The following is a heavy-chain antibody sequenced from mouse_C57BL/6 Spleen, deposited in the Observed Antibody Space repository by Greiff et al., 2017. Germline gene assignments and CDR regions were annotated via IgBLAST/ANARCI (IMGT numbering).Heavy chain of an antibody. J-gene: IGHJ3*01. CDR3: ARPQVGECWFAY. CDR2: IYPGSGST. Sequence: QVQLQQPGAELVKPGASVKMSCKASGYTFTSYWITWVKQRPGQGLEWIGDIYPGSGSTNYNEKFKSKATLTVDTSSSTAYMQLSSLTSEDSAVYDCARPQVGECWFAYWGKGTLVTVSA. D-gene: IGHD3-2*02. V-gene: IGHV1-55*01. CDR1: GYTFTSYW.